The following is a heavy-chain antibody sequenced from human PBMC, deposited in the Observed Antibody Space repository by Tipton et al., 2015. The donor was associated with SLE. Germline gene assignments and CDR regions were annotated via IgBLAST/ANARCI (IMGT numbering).Heavy chain of an antibody. Sequence: TLSLTCAVYGGSFSGYYWSWIRQPPGKGLEWIGEINHSGSTNYNPSLKSRVTISVDTSKNQFSLKLSSVTAADTAVYYCARGPIVPAATHAFDIWGQGTMVTVSS. CDR1: GGSFSGYY. CDR3: ARGPIVPAATHAFDI. J-gene: IGHJ3*02. V-gene: IGHV4-34*01. D-gene: IGHD2-2*01. CDR2: INHSGST.